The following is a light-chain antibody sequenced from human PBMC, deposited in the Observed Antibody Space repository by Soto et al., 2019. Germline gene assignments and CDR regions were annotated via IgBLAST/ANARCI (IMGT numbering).Light chain of an antibody. Sequence: QSVLTQPASVSGSPGQSITISCTGTSSDVGAYDYVCWHQQHPGKAPKLLIYDVSSRPSGVSNRFSASKSGNTASLTISGLQAEDEADYYCSSYTSSIPHVFGTGTKLTVL. CDR2: DVS. V-gene: IGLV2-14*01. CDR1: SSDVGAYDY. J-gene: IGLJ1*01. CDR3: SSYTSSIPHV.